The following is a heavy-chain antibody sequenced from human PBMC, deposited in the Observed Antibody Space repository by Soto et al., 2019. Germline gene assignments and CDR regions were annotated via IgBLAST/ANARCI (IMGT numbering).Heavy chain of an antibody. CDR3: ARESASGKYQLLSRSYYYYMDV. CDR1: GFTFSSYS. CDR2: ISSSSSYI. D-gene: IGHD2-2*01. V-gene: IGHV3-21*01. Sequence: GGSLRLSCAASGFTFSSYSMNWVRQAPGKGLEWVSSISSSSSYIYYADSVKGRFTISRDNAKNSLYLQMNSLRAEDTAVYYCARESASGKYQLLSRSYYYYMDVWGKGTTVTVSS. J-gene: IGHJ6*03.